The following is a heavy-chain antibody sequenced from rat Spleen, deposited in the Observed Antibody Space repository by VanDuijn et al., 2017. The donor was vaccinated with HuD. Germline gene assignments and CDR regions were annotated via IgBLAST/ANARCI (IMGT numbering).Heavy chain of an antibody. CDR3: TRGYVMDA. V-gene: IGHV5-29*01. CDR1: GFTFSDYY. Sequence: EVQLVESDGGLVQPGRSLKLSCAASGFTFSDYYMAWVRQAPTKGLEWVATISSDGRRNYYRDSVKGRFTISRDNAKNTQSLQMDSLRSEDTAIYYCTRGYVMDAWGQGASVTVSS. J-gene: IGHJ4*01. CDR2: ISSDGRRN.